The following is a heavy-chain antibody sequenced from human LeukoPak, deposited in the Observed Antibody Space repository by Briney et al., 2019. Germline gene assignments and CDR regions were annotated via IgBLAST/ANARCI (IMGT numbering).Heavy chain of an antibody. CDR1: GYTFTSYD. J-gene: IGHJ4*02. CDR3: ARGGDGYNYLNYYDY. Sequence: ASVKVSCKASGYTFTSYDINWVRQATGQGLEWMGWMNPNSGNTGYAQKFQGRVTMTTDTSTSTAYMELRSLRSDDTAVYYRARGGDGYNYLNYYDYWGQGTLVTVSS. V-gene: IGHV1-8*02. D-gene: IGHD5-24*01. CDR2: MNPNSGNT.